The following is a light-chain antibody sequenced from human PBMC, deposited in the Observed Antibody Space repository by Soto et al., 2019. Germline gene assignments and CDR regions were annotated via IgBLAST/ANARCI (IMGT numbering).Light chain of an antibody. Sequence: SVLTQPASVSGSPGQSITVSCTGSTTDIGTYNYVSWYQQLPGKAPKLIIFEVTNRPSGVPDRFSGSKSGNTASLTISGLQTEDEADYYCASFTTSSTRVFGSGTKVTVL. V-gene: IGLV2-14*01. CDR2: EVT. CDR1: TTDIGTYNY. CDR3: ASFTTSSTRV. J-gene: IGLJ1*01.